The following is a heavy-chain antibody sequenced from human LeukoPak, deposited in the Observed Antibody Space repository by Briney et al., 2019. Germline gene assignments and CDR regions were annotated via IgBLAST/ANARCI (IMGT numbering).Heavy chain of an antibody. V-gene: IGHV3-23*01. D-gene: IGHD3-16*01. J-gene: IGHJ4*02. CDR2: IFPSGGEI. Sequence: GGSLRLSCAASGFTFSTFAMIWVRQPPGKGLEWVSSIFPSGGEIHYADSVRGRFTISRDNSKNTLYLQMNSLRADDTAVYYCVKDSSWMGEYYFDYWGQGTLVTVSS. CDR1: GFTFSTFA. CDR3: VKDSSWMGEYYFDY.